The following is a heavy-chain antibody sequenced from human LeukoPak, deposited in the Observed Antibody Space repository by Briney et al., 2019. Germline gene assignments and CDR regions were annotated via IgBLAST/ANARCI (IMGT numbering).Heavy chain of an antibody. J-gene: IGHJ4*02. CDR2: IIPIFGTA. D-gene: IGHD3-3*01. CDR1: GGTFSSYA. Sequence: SVKVSCMASGGTFSSYAISWVRQAPGQGLEWMGGIIPIFGTANYAQKFQGRVTITADESTSTAYMELSSLRSEDTAVYYCARGPYPIWSGCAGTPTDYWGQGTLVTASS. CDR3: ARGPYPIWSGCAGTPTDY. V-gene: IGHV1-69*13.